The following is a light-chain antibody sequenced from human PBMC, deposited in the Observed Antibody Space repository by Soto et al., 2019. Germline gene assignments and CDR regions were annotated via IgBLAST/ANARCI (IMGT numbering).Light chain of an antibody. CDR3: QRSYSTPRVT. V-gene: IGKV1-39*01. Sequence: DIQMTQSPSSLSASVGDRVTITCRASQSISNYLNWYQQKPGKAPKLLIYAASSLQSGVPSRFSGSGAGTDFTLTINSLQPEDFATYYCQRSYSTPRVTFGPGTKVDIK. CDR2: AAS. J-gene: IGKJ3*01. CDR1: QSISNY.